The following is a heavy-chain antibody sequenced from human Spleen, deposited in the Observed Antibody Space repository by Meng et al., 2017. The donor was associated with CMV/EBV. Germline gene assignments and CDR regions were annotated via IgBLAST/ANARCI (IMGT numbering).Heavy chain of an antibody. CDR3: ARAGCEWTTCFKYWYFDL. CDR2: IIPIIGKR. J-gene: IGHJ2*01. CDR1: GDTFTNSA. V-gene: IGHV1-69*10. D-gene: IGHD3-3*01. Sequence: SVKVSCKASGDTFTNSAFTWVRQAPGQGFEWMGGIIPIIGKRDYAPKFQGRVSITADKATTTAYMEVNGLTSEDTAVYFCARAGCEWTTCFKYWYFDLWGRGTLVTVSS.